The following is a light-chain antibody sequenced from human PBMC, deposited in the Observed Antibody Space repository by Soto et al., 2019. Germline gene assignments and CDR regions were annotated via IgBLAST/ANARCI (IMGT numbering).Light chain of an antibody. CDR1: QSISTL. CDR3: QQSSTLPLT. V-gene: IGKV1-39*01. J-gene: IGKJ4*01. Sequence: DIQMTQSPSSLSASVGDSVSITCRASQSISTLLNWYQKKPGKAPYLLIYAASTLQSGVPSRFSGAGSGTDFSRTISTLQPEDFASYYCQQSSTLPLTFGGGTQVDIK. CDR2: AAS.